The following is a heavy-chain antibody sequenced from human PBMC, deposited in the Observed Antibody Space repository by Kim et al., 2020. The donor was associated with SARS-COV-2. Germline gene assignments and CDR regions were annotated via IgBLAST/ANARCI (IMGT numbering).Heavy chain of an antibody. V-gene: IGHV4-4*02. D-gene: IGHD2-15*01. Sequence: SETLSLTCAVSGGSISTSNWWSWLRQPPGKGLEWIGEIYHSGSTKYNPSLKSRVTISLDKSKNQFSLKLSSVTAADTAVYYCARDKGYCSPGSCYGRLWGQGTLVTVSS. J-gene: IGHJ4*02. CDR2: IYHSGST. CDR1: GGSISTSNW. CDR3: ARDKGYCSPGSCYGRL.